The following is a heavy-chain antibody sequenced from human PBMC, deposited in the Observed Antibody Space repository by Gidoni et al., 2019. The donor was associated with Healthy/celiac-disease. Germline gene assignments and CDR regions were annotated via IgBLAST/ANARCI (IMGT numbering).Heavy chain of an antibody. CDR3: ARQRRLGYSGYDLDY. CDR1: GGSISSSSYY. CDR2: IYYSGST. Sequence: QLQLQASGPGLVKPSETLSLTCTVSGGSISSSSYYWGWIRQPPGKGLEWIGIIYYSGSTYYNPSLKSRVTISVDTSKNQFSLKLSSVTAADTAVYYCARQRRLGYSGYDLDYWGQGTLVTVSS. V-gene: IGHV4-39*01. D-gene: IGHD5-12*01. J-gene: IGHJ4*02.